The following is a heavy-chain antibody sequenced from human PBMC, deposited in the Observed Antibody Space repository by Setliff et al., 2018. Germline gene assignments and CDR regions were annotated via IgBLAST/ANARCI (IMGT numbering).Heavy chain of an antibody. CDR1: GYTFIDYY. V-gene: IGHV1-2*02. Sequence: ASVKVSCKASGYTFIDYYMHWVRQAPGQGLEWMGWINLHGGGTNYAQNFQGRVTMTRDTSISTAYMELSRLTSDDSAVYYCARAVSGYDYHYFDKWGQGTLVTVSS. CDR2: INLHGGGT. J-gene: IGHJ4*02. D-gene: IGHD5-12*01. CDR3: ARAVSGYDYHYFDK.